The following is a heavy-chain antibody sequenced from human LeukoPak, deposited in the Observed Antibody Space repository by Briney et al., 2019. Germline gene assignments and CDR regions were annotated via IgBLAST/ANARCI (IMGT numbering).Heavy chain of an antibody. V-gene: IGHV4-34*01. CDR2: INHSGST. CDR3: VMNWGTGRTLDY. Sequence: PSETLSLTCAVYGGSFSSYYWTWIRQPPGKGLESIGEINHSGSTNYNPSLESPVTISVDTSKNQFSLKLSSVTAADTAVYYCVMNWGTGRTLDYWGQGTLVTVSS. J-gene: IGHJ4*02. D-gene: IGHD7-27*01. CDR1: GGSFSSYY.